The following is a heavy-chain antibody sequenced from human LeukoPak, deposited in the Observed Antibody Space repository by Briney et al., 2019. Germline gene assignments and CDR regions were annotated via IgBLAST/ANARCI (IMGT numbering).Heavy chain of an antibody. CDR3: ARLAFCTNAVCFSNYYYSMDV. CDR1: GYRFTSYW. CDR2: IYPEDSDT. Sequence: GESLKISCKCSGYRFTSYWIGWVRQMPREGLEWMGIIYPEDSDTKYSPSFQGQVTISADKSISTAYLQWSSLKASDTAMYYCARLAFCTNAVCFSNYYYSMDVWGRGTTVTVSS. V-gene: IGHV5-51*01. J-gene: IGHJ6*03. D-gene: IGHD2-8*01.